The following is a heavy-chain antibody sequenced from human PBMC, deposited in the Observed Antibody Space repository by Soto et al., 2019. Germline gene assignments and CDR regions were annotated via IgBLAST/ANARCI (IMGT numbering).Heavy chain of an antibody. J-gene: IGHJ4*02. CDR1: GASVSSYY. D-gene: IGHD2-2*01. Sequence: KPXETLSLTCPVSGASVSSYYWSWIRQPPGGGLEWLAYIYYSGSTTYNPSLKSRLTMSVDTSKNQFSLNLRSVTAADTAVYYCARERYEGRIDYWGRGTLVTVYS. CDR3: ARERYEGRIDY. V-gene: IGHV4-59*02. CDR2: IYYSGST.